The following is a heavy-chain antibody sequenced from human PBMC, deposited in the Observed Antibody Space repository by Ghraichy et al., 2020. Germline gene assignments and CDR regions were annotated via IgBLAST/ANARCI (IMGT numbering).Heavy chain of an antibody. CDR3: TRGGPQAAGYSDH. CDR1: GFSLSTSGVG. J-gene: IGHJ4*02. Sequence: SCPTLVKPTQTLTLTCTFSGFSLSTSGVGVGWIRQPPGKALEWLAVIFWNDDTRYRPSLKSRVTLTKDTSKNQVVLTMTNMDPLDTATYYCTRGGPQAAGYSDHWGQGTLVTVSS. CDR2: IFWNDDT. D-gene: IGHD6-13*01. V-gene: IGHV2-5*01.